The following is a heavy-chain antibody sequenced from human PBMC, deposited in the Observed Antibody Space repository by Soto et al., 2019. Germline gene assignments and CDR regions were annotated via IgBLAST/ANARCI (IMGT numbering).Heavy chain of an antibody. V-gene: IGHV1-69*01. J-gene: IGHJ4*02. CDR1: GGTFSSYA. CDR2: IIPIFGTA. CDR3: ARDSVHYYDSSGYYYGGDY. D-gene: IGHD3-22*01. Sequence: QVQLVQSGAEVKKPGSSVKVSCKASGGTFSSYAISWVRQAPGQGLEWMGGIIPIFGTANYAQKFQGRVTITADESTSTAYMELSSLRSEDTAVYYCARDSVHYYDSSGYYYGGDYWGQGTLVTVSS.